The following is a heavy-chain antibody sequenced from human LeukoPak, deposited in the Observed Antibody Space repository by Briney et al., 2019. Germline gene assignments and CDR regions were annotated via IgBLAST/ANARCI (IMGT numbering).Heavy chain of an antibody. V-gene: IGHV4-4*02. CDR2: VNLQGST. Sequence: SETLSLTCGVSGGSITSTNYWTWVRQPPGKGLEWIGEVNLQGSTNYNPSLMGRVAISVDMSENHISLQLTSVIAADTAVYYCAREGGPYRPLDYSGQGTLVAVSS. CDR1: GGSITSTNY. J-gene: IGHJ4*02. CDR3: AREGGPYRPLDY.